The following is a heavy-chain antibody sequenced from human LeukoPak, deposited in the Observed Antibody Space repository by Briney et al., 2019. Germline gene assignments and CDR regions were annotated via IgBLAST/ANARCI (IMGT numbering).Heavy chain of an antibody. D-gene: IGHD3-10*01. Sequence: SETLSLTCTVSGGSISSYYWSWIRQPPGKGLEWIGYIYYSGSTNYNPSLKSRVTISVDTSKNQFSLKLSSVTAADTAVYYCARGSYGLGSYAWDYWGQGTLVTVSS. CDR1: GGSISSYY. CDR3: ARGSYGLGSYAWDY. J-gene: IGHJ4*02. V-gene: IGHV4-59*01. CDR2: IYYSGST.